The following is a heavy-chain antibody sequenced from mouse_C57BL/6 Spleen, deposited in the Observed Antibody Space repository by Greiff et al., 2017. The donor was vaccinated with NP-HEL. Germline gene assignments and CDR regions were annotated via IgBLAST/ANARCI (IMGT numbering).Heavy chain of an antibody. Sequence: VQLQQPGAELVKPGASVKLSCKASGYTFTSYWMHWVKQRPGQGLEWIGMIHPNSGSTKYNEKFKSKATLTVDKSSSTAYMQLSSLTSEDSAVYYCARLGTTGYYYAMDYWGQGTSVTVSS. CDR1: GYTFTSYW. CDR2: IHPNSGST. V-gene: IGHV1-64*01. D-gene: IGHD1-1*01. CDR3: ARLGTTGYYYAMDY. J-gene: IGHJ4*01.